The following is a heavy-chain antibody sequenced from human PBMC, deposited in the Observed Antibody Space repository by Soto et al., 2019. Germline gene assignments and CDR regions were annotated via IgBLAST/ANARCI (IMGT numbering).Heavy chain of an antibody. CDR3: ASAFYDSSGYQDY. CDR1: GFTFSSYG. J-gene: IGHJ4*02. CDR2: IWYDGSNK. Sequence: QVQLVESGGGVVQPGRSLRLSCAASGFTFSSYGMHWVRQAPGKGLEWVAVIWYDGSNKYYADSVKGRFTISRDNSKNTLYLQMNSLRAEDTAVYYCASAFYDSSGYQDYWGQGTLVTVSS. D-gene: IGHD3-22*01. V-gene: IGHV3-33*01.